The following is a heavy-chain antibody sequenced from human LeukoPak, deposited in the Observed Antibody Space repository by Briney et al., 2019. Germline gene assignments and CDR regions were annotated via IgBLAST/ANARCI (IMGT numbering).Heavy chain of an antibody. J-gene: IGHJ5*02. V-gene: IGHV3-30*18. D-gene: IGHD6-19*01. CDR1: GFTFSSYG. Sequence: GGSLRLSCAASGFTFSSYGMHWVRQAPGKGLEWVAVISYDGSNKYYADSVKGRFTVSRDDSKNTLYLQMNSLRAEDTAVYYCAKDGGDSSGWLNYNWFDPWGQGTLVTVSS. CDR3: AKDGGDSSGWLNYNWFDP. CDR2: ISYDGSNK.